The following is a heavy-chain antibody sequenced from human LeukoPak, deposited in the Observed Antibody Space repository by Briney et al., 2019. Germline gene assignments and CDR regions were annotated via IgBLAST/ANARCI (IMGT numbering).Heavy chain of an antibody. D-gene: IGHD5-18*01. Sequence: GGSLRLSCAASGFPFSSYAMVWVRQAPGKGLEWVAGISYDGSEKNYADSVKGRFTISRDNSKNTVYLQLNSLRVEDTAVFYCAKDFDTSVVPLGYKYGMDVWGQGTTVTVSS. CDR2: ISYDGSEK. CDR3: AKDFDTSVVPLGYKYGMDV. J-gene: IGHJ6*02. CDR1: GFPFSSYA. V-gene: IGHV3-30*18.